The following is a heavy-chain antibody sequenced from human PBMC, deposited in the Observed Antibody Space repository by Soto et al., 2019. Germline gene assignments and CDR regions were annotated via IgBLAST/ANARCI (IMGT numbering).Heavy chain of an antibody. J-gene: IGHJ4*02. CDR3: ARHVRATMIVVVTIFDY. Sequence: SETLSLTCTVSGGSISSSSYYWGWIRQPPGKGLEWIGSIYYSGSTYYNPSLKSRVTISVDTSKNQFSLKLSSVTAADTAVYYCARHVRATMIVVVTIFDYWGQGALVTVS. CDR1: GGSISSSSYY. CDR2: IYYSGST. V-gene: IGHV4-39*01. D-gene: IGHD3-22*01.